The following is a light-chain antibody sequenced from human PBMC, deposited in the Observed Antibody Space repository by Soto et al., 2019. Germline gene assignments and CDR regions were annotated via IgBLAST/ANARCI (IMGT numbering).Light chain of an antibody. Sequence: EIVLTQSPATLSLSPGEGATLSCRASQSISDYLAWYQQKPGQAPRLLIYDESKRATGIPARFSGSGSGTDFTLTISSLEPEDFAVYYCQQRSNWPLTFGGGTKVDI. CDR1: QSISDY. CDR3: QQRSNWPLT. J-gene: IGKJ4*01. CDR2: DES. V-gene: IGKV3-11*01.